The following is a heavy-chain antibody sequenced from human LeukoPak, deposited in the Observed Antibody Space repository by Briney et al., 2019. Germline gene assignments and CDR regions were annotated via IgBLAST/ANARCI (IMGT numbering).Heavy chain of an antibody. J-gene: IGHJ6*02. V-gene: IGHV3-21*01. CDR1: GFTFSSYA. Sequence: SGGSLRLSCAASGFTFSSYAMSWVRQAPGKGLEWVSSISSSSSYIYYADSVKGRFTISRDNAKNSLYLQMNSLRAEDTAVYYCARISLAFDYGMDVWGQGTTVTVSS. CDR3: ARISLAFDYGMDV. CDR2: ISSSSSYI. D-gene: IGHD2/OR15-2a*01.